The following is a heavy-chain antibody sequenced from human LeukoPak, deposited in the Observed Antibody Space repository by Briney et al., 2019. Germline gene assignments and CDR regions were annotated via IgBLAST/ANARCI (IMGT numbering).Heavy chain of an antibody. J-gene: IGHJ6*02. Sequence: ASVKVFCKASGYTFTSYDINWVRQATGQGLEWMGWMNPNSGNTGYAQKSQGRVTMTRNTSISTAYMELSSLRSEDTAVYYCARGPPYYDFWSGYYTDYYHYGMDVWGQGTTVTVSS. CDR2: MNPNSGNT. V-gene: IGHV1-8*01. CDR3: ARGPPYYDFWSGYYTDYYHYGMDV. CDR1: GYTFTSYD. D-gene: IGHD3-3*01.